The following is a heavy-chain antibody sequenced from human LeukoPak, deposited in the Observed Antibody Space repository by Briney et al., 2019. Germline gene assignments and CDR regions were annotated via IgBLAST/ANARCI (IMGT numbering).Heavy chain of an antibody. D-gene: IGHD3-3*01. CDR1: GFTFSSYS. CDR3: ARDRADFWSGYYDWFDP. J-gene: IGHJ5*02. CDR2: ISSSSYI. V-gene: IGHV3-21*01. Sequence: GGSLRLSCAASGFTFSSYSMNWVRQAPGKGLEWVSSISSSSYIYYADSVKGRFTISRDNAKNSLYLQMNSLRAEDTAVYYCARDRADFWSGYYDWFDPWGQGTLVTVSS.